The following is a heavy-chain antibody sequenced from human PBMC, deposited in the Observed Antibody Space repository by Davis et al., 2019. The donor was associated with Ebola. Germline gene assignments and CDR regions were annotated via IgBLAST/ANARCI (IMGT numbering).Heavy chain of an antibody. D-gene: IGHD6-19*01. V-gene: IGHV3-48*03. CDR3: ARDLPIAVAGTGAYYYYYYGMDV. CDR1: GFTFSSYE. J-gene: IGHJ6*02. CDR2: ISSSGSTI. Sequence: GGSLRLSCAASGFTFSSYEMNWVRQAPGKGLEWVSYISSSGSTIYYADSVKGRFTISRDNSKNTLYLQMNSLRAEDTAVYYCARDLPIAVAGTGAYYYYYYGMDVWGQGTTVTVSS.